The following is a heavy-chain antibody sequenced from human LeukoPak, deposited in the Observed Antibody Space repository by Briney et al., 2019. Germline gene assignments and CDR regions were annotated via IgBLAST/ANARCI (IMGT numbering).Heavy chain of an antibody. CDR1: GFTFNNYA. J-gene: IGHJ4*02. D-gene: IGHD1-26*01. CDR3: ARRPGGTPDY. CDR2: IGADGRGT. Sequence: PGGSLRLSCAASGFTFNNYAMTWVRQAPGKGLEWVSAIGADGRGTDYADSVKGRSTISRDNSKNMLYLQMNTLRADDTALYYCARRPGGTPDYWGLGTLVTVSS. V-gene: IGHV3-23*01.